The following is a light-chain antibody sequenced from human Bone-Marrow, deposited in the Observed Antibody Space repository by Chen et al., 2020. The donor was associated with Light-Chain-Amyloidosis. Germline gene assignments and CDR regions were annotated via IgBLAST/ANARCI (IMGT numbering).Light chain of an antibody. J-gene: IGLJ3*02. CDR2: DDS. CDR3: QVWDRSSDRPV. CDR1: NIGSTT. Sequence: SYAMTQPSSLSVAPGQPATIACGGNNIGSTTVHWYPHTPGQVPLLVVYDDSDRPSGIPERLSGANSGNTATLTISRVEAGDEADYYCQVWDRSSDRPVFGGGTKLTVL. V-gene: IGLV3-21*02.